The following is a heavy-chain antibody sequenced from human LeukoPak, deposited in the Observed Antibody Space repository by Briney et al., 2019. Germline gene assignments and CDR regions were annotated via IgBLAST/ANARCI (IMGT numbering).Heavy chain of an antibody. D-gene: IGHD3-22*01. CDR3: AKGEDMIAAFGAFDV. Sequence: GGSLRLSCAASGFTFSSYGMSWVRQAPGKGLEWVSAISGSGGSTYYADSVKGRFTISRDNPKNMLYVQMNSLRAEDTAVYYCAKGEDMIAAFGAFDVWGQGTMVTVSS. CDR1: GFTFSSYG. J-gene: IGHJ3*01. V-gene: IGHV3-23*01. CDR2: ISGSGGST.